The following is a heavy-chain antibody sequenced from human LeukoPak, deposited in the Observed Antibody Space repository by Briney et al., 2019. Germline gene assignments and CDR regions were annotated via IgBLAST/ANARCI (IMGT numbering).Heavy chain of an antibody. J-gene: IGHJ4*02. V-gene: IGHV4-34*01. CDR2: INHSGSTS. Sequence: PSETLSLTCAVYGESFSGYFWNWIRKPPAKGLEWIGEINHSGSTSNHNPSLKSRVTMSVDTSKNQFSLKLSSVTAADTAVYYCARKSGYARDYWGQGNLVTVSS. D-gene: IGHD5-12*01. CDR1: GESFSGYF. CDR3: ARKSGYARDY.